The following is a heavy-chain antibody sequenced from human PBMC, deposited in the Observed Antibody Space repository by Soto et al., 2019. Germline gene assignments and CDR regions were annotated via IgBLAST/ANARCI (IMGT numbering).Heavy chain of an antibody. CDR1: GYTFTSYG. D-gene: IGHD2-15*01. Sequence: ASVKVSCKASGYTFTSYGIRWVRQAPGQGLEWMGWISAYNGNTNYAQKLQGRVTMTTDTSTSTAYMELRSLRSDDTAVYYCAREVIVGYCSGGSCYSTVFDYWGQGTLVTVSS. CDR2: ISAYNGNT. CDR3: AREVIVGYCSGGSCYSTVFDY. V-gene: IGHV1-18*01. J-gene: IGHJ4*02.